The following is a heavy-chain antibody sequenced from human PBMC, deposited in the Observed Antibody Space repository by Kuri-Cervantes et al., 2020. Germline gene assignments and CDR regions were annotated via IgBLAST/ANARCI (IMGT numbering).Heavy chain of an antibody. CDR2: ISAYNGDT. CDR3: ARGGVTWGDAFDI. Sequence: ASVKVSCKASGYTFTSYGISWVRQAPGQGLEWMGWISAYNGDTNYAQKFQGRVTITTDESTSTAYMELSSLRSEDTAVYYCARGGVTWGDAFDIWGQGTMVTVSS. J-gene: IGHJ3*02. CDR1: GYTFTSYG. V-gene: IGHV1-18*01. D-gene: IGHD2-21*02.